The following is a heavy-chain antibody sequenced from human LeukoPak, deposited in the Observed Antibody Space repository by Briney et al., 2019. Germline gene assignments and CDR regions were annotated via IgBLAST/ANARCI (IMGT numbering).Heavy chain of an antibody. J-gene: IGHJ4*02. D-gene: IGHD4-17*01. CDR3: ARGPTVTTKAFDY. Sequence: SETLSLTCAVYGGSFSVYYWSWIRQPPGKGLEWIGEINHSGSTNYNPSLKSRVTISVDTSKNQFSLKLSSVTAADTAVYYCARGPTVTTKAFDYWGQGTLVTVSS. V-gene: IGHV4-34*01. CDR2: INHSGST. CDR1: GGSFSVYY.